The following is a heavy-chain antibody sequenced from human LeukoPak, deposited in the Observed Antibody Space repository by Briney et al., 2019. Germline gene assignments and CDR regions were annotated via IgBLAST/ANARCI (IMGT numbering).Heavy chain of an antibody. CDR1: GFTFSSYW. CDR2: ISYDGSSE. V-gene: IGHV3-30*18. CDR3: AKELYNYGDYGAEGLDV. D-gene: IGHD4-17*01. J-gene: IGHJ6*02. Sequence: GGSLRLSCAASGFTFSSYWMNWARQAPGKGLEWVALISYDGSSEYYAGSVKGRFTISRDNSKITVYLQMNSLKAEDTAVYYCAKELYNYGDYGAEGLDVGGQGT.